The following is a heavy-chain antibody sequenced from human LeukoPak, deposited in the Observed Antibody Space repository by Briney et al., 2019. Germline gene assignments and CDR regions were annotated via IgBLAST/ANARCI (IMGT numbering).Heavy chain of an antibody. Sequence: GGSLRLSCAASGFTFSSYAMHWVRQAPGKGLEWVAVISYDGSNKYYADSVKGRFTISRDNSKNTLYLQMNSLRAEDTAVYYCARDMKGGGPRYPYDAFDIWGQGTMVTVSS. V-gene: IGHV3-30*04. CDR3: ARDMKGGGPRYPYDAFDI. J-gene: IGHJ3*02. CDR2: ISYDGSNK. D-gene: IGHD1-1*01. CDR1: GFTFSSYA.